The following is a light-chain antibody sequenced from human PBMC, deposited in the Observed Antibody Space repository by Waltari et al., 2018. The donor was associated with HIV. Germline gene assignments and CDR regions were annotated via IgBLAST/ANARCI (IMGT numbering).Light chain of an antibody. CDR3: QSADSSATYYV. CDR2: KDS. CDR1: ALPKQY. V-gene: IGLV3-25*03. Sequence: SYELTQPPSVSVSPGQTARITCSGDALPKQYAYWYQQKPGQAPVLVIYKDSERPSGIPERFSGSSSGTTATLTISGVQAEDEAYYYCQSADSSATYYVFGTGTKVTVL. J-gene: IGLJ1*01.